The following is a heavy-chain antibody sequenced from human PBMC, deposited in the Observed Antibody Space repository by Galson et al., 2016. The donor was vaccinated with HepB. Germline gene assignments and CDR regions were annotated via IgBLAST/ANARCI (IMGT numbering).Heavy chain of an antibody. V-gene: IGHV3-23*01. CDR3: AKEVGTVHPSNWFGP. D-gene: IGHD1-26*01. CDR1: GFTFSSYA. J-gene: IGHJ5*02. Sequence: SLRLSCAASGFTFSSYAMDWVRQAPRKGLEWVSAISRSGDATYYADSVKGRFTIFRDNSKDTLYLQMNSLRAEDTAVYYCAKEVGTVHPSNWFGPWGREPWSPSPQ. CDR2: ISRSGDAT.